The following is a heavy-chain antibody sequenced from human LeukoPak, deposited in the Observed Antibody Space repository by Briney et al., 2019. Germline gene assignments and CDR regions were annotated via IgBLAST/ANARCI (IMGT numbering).Heavy chain of an antibody. CDR3: AKEIDFWSGYCFDY. D-gene: IGHD3-3*01. CDR1: GFTFSNYA. J-gene: IGHJ4*02. V-gene: IGHV3-30*02. Sequence: GGSLRLSCAASGFTFSNYAMSWVRQAPGKGLEWVAFIRYDGSNKYYADSVKGRFTISKDNSKNTLYLQMNSLRAEDTAVYYCAKEIDFWSGYCFDYWGQGTLVTVSS. CDR2: IRYDGSNK.